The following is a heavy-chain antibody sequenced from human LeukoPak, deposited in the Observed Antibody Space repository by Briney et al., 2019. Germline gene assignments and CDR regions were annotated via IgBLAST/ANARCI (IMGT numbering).Heavy chain of an antibody. J-gene: IGHJ5*02. D-gene: IGHD1-1*01. CDR3: ATWRGWEFRFDP. Sequence: GASVKVSCKASGYTFTSYDINWVRQATGHGLEWMGWMNPNSGNTGYAQKFQDRVTMTRNTSISTAYMELSSLRSEDTAVYYCATWRGWEFRFDPWGQGTLVTVSS. V-gene: IGHV1-8*01. CDR2: MNPNSGNT. CDR1: GYTFTSYD.